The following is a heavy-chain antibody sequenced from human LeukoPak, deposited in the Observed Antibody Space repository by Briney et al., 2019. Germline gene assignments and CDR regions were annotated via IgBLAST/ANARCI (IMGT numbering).Heavy chain of an antibody. D-gene: IGHD3-22*01. Sequence: SVKVSCKASGGTFSSYAISWVRQAPGQGLEWMGGIIPIFGTANYAQKFQGRVTITADESTSTAYMELSSLRSEDTAVYYCARVLSVSSGYPRYFQHWGQGTLVTVSS. V-gene: IGHV1-69*13. CDR3: ARVLSVSSGYPRYFQH. CDR1: GGTFSSYA. CDR2: IIPIFGTA. J-gene: IGHJ1*01.